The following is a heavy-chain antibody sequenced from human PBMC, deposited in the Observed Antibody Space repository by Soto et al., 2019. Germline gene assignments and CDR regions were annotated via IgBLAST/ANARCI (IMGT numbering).Heavy chain of an antibody. CDR1: VSSIFSFCC. J-gene: IGHJ5*02. D-gene: IGHD2-8*02. Sequence: PSETLSLACSFSVSSIFSFCCWSCVRQPPGKWLEWIAEIFHDLNTNYSPSLKSRVTISVDKSQNQFSLNVYSVTAADTAVYYCARKEGWTGNDPWGQGTLVTVSS. V-gene: IGHV4-4*02. CDR3: ARKEGWTGNDP. CDR2: IFHDLNT.